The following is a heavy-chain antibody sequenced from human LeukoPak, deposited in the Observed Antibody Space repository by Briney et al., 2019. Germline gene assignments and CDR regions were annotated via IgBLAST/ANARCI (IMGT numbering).Heavy chain of an antibody. J-gene: IGHJ4*02. CDR1: GFSFSNYW. CDR2: MNSDGSAT. CDR3: AKGPNYFDS. V-gene: IGHV3-74*01. Sequence: VGSLRLSCAASGFSFSNYWMHWVRQAPGKGLVWVTHMNSDGSATYYADSVQGRFTISRDNAKNTLYLQMNSLRAEDTAMYFCAKGPNYFDSWGQGTLVTVSS.